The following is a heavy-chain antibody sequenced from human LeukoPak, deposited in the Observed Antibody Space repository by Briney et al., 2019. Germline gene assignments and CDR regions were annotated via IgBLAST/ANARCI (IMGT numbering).Heavy chain of an antibody. CDR2: INNDGGTT. CDR3: VRGGVTGSGTYYVLN. V-gene: IGHV3-74*01. CDR1: GFTFSSYW. J-gene: IGHJ4*02. D-gene: IGHD3-10*01. Sequence: GGSLRLSCAASGFTFSSYWMHWVRQVPGKGLVWVSRINNDGGTTRYADSVKGRFTISRDNAKNTVYLQMNSLRAEDTAVYYCVRGGVTGSGTYYVLNWGQGTLITVSS.